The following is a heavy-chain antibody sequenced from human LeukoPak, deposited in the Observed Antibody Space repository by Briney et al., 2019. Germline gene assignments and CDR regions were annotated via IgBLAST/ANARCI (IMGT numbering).Heavy chain of an antibody. Sequence: GGSLRLSCAASGFTFSSYSMNWVRHAPGKGLVWVSRINSDGSNTNYADSVKGRFTISRDNAKNTLYLQMNSLTAEDTAVYYCARGITGTPDYWGQGTLVTVSS. CDR2: INSDGSNT. CDR1: GFTFSSYS. J-gene: IGHJ4*02. CDR3: ARGITGTPDY. V-gene: IGHV3-74*01. D-gene: IGHD1-20*01.